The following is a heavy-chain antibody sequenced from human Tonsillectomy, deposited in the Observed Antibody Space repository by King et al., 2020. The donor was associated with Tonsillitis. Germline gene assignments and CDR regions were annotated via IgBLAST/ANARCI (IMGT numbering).Heavy chain of an antibody. Sequence: VQSGGSLRLSCAASGFTVSTSAMTWVRQAPGKGLEWVSSISDIGDTTYYADSVKGRFTISRDKSKNTLYLQMNSLKAEDTAVYYCAKTITESYGIGDYWAQGTLVTVSS. CDR2: ISDIGDTT. V-gene: IGHV3-23*01. CDR1: GFTVSTSA. J-gene: IGHJ4*02. D-gene: IGHD1-26*01. CDR3: AKTITESYGIGDY.